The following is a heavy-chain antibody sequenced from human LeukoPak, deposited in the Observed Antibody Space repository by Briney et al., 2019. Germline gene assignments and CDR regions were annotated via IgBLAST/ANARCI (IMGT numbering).Heavy chain of an antibody. CDR1: GFTFSSYA. D-gene: IGHD1-26*01. CDR2: VSGSGGST. V-gene: IGHV3-23*01. J-gene: IGHJ1*01. CDR3: AKLSSLVGATQAEYFQH. Sequence: QSGGSLRLSCAASGFTFSSYAMSWVRQAPGKGLEWVSAVSGSGGSTYYADSVKGRFTISRDNSKNTLYLQMNSLRAEDTAVYYCAKLSSLVGATQAEYFQHWGQGTLVTVSS.